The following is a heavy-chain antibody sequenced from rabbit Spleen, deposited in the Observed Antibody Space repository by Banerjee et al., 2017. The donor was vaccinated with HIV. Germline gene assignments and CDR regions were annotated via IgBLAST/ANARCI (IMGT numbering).Heavy chain of an antibody. Sequence: QEQLEESGGDLVKPGASLTLTCTASGFSFSNNYVMCWVRQAPGKGLEWIACINVATGKPVYATWAKGRFTISRTSSTTVTLRMTSLTAADTATYFCARDLVGVIGWNFYLWGPGTLVTVS. CDR2: INVATGKP. V-gene: IGHV1S45*01. CDR1: GFSFSNNYV. CDR3: ARDLVGVIGWNFYL. D-gene: IGHD1-1*01. J-gene: IGHJ4*01.